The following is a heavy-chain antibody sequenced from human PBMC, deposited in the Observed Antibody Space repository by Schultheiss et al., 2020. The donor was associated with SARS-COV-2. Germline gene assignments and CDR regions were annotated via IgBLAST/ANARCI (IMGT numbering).Heavy chain of an antibody. CDR1: GFTFSDHY. D-gene: IGHD3-16*01. V-gene: IGHV3-11*04. J-gene: IGHJ3*02. CDR3: ARSYYDYEGAFDI. Sequence: GGSLRLSCAASGFTFSDHYMSWIRQAPGKGLEWVSYISSSGSTIYYADSVKGRFTISRDNAKNSLYLQMNSLRAEDTAVYYCARSYYDYEGAFDIWGQGTMVTVSS. CDR2: ISSSGSTI.